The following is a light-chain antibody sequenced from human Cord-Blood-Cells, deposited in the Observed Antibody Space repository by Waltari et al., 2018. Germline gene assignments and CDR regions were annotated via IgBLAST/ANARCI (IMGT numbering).Light chain of an antibody. CDR3: QQYYSTPLT. V-gene: IGKV4-1*01. J-gene: IGKJ4*01. Sequence: DIVMTQSPDSLAVSLGERPTINCKSSQSVLYSSNNKNYLAWYQQKPGQPPKLLIDWASTPESGVPDRFSGSGSGTEFTLTISSLQAEVVAVYYCQQYYSTPLTFGGGTKVEIK. CDR2: WAS. CDR1: QSVLYSSNNKNY.